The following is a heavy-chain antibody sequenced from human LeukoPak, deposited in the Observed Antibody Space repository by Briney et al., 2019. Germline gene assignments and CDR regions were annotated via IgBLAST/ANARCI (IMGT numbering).Heavy chain of an antibody. D-gene: IGHD2-21*02. V-gene: IGHV4-59*08. CDR2: IYYSGTT. J-gene: IGHJ4*02. CDR1: GASFTSNY. Sequence: SETLSLTCTVSGASFTSNYWSWIRQPPGKGLEWIGYIYYSGTTTYNPSLERRVTMSVDMSKTQFSLRLNSVTATDTAVYYCARLECGGDCYVGYWGQGTLVTVSS. CDR3: ARLECGGDCYVGY.